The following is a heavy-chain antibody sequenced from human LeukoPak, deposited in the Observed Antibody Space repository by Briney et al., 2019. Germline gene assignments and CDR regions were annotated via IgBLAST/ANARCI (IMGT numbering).Heavy chain of an antibody. Sequence: GGSLRLSCAASGFTFSNYAMSWVRQAPGKGLEWVSGISGSSVTTYYTDSVQGRFTISRDNSKDTLYLQMNSLRDDDTAIYYCAKSWSCVQYNDWLCYFDYWGQGTLVTVSS. CDR2: ISGSSVTT. CDR3: AKSWSCVQYNDWLCYFDY. D-gene: IGHD3-9*01. CDR1: GFTFSNYA. V-gene: IGHV3-23*01. J-gene: IGHJ4*02.